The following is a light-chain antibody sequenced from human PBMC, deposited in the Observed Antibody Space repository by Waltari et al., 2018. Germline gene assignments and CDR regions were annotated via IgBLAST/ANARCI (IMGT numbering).Light chain of an antibody. J-gene: IGKJ2*01. CDR3: MQALQTPYT. CDR2: LSF. CDR1: QSLLHSDGYAY. Sequence: DIVMTQFPASLPVTPGEPASISCRSTQSLLHSDGYAYVDWYLQKPGQSPQLLIYLSFNRASGVPDRFSGSGSGTDFTLKISRVEAEDVGVYYCMQALQTPYTFGQGTKLEIK. V-gene: IGKV2-28*01.